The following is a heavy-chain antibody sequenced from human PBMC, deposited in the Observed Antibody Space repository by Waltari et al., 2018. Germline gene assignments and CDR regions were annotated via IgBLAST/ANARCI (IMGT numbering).Heavy chain of an antibody. CDR3: ARDTVTTSFHYYYYGMDV. V-gene: IGHV1-69*01. Sequence: QVQLVQSGAEVKKPGSSVKVSCKASGGTFSSYAISWVRQAPGQGLEWMGGIIPIFGTANYAQKFQGRVTITVDESTSTAYMELSSLRSEDTAVYYCARDTVTTSFHYYYYGMDVWGQGTTVTVSS. CDR1: GGTFSSYA. D-gene: IGHD4-17*01. CDR2: IIPIFGTA. J-gene: IGHJ6*02.